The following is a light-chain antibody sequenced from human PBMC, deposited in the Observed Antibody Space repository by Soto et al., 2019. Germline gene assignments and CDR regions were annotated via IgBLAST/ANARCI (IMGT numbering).Light chain of an antibody. V-gene: IGKV3-11*01. Sequence: GLTQSPGTLSLSQGERATLSCRASQTVRNNYLAWYQQKPGQATRLLIYDASERATGIPARFSGSGSGTDFTLTISSLEPEDFVVYYCQQRSHWPPVTFGGGTKVDI. CDR3: QQRSHWPPVT. CDR1: QTVRNNY. CDR2: DAS. J-gene: IGKJ4*01.